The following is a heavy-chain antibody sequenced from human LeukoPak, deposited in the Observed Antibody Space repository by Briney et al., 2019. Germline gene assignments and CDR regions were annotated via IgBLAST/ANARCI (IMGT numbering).Heavy chain of an antibody. D-gene: IGHD1-26*01. CDR2: ISAYNGNT. J-gene: IGHJ4*02. CDR1: GYTFTSYG. Sequence: ASVTVSCTASGYTFTSYGISWVRQAPGQGLEWMGWISAYNGNTNYAQKLQGRVTMTTDTSTSTAYMELRSLRSDDTAVYYCARAGGFSGSYRIEPFDYWGQGTLVTVFS. CDR3: ARAGGFSGSYRIEPFDY. V-gene: IGHV1-18*01.